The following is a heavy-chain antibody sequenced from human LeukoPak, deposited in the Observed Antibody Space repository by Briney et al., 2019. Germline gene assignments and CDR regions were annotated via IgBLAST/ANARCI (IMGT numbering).Heavy chain of an antibody. Sequence: SQTLSLTCTVSGGSISSGSYYWSWIRQPAGKGLEWIGRIYTTGSTNYNPSLKRRVTILLDTSKNQFSLKLSSVTAADTAVYYCARVAGSVAAFVWGQGTLVTVSS. V-gene: IGHV4-61*02. CDR2: IYTTGST. CDR3: ARVAGSVAAFV. D-gene: IGHD6-19*01. CDR1: GGSISSGSYY. J-gene: IGHJ3*01.